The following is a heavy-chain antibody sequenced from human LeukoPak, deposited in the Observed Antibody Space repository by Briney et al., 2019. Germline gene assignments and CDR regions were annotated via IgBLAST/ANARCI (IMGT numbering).Heavy chain of an antibody. CDR1: GGSIGFYF. J-gene: IGHJ5*02. CDR3: VRDELRTTYRFSWDP. D-gene: IGHD3-16*02. CDR2: INGNGGT. Sequence: SETLSLTCTVSGGSIGFYFWSWIRQSAGKGLEWIGRINGNGGTNYNPSLRSRVTMSEDTSKSQFSLNLRSVTAADTSVYYCVRDELRTTYRFSWDPWGQGILVTV. V-gene: IGHV4-4*07.